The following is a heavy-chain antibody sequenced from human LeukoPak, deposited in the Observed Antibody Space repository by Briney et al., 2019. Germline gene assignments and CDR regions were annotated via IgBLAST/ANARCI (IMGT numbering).Heavy chain of an antibody. D-gene: IGHD3-22*01. V-gene: IGHV1-24*01. CDR2: FDPEDGET. Sequence: ASVKVSCKVSGYTRTELSMHWVRQAPGQGLEWMGGFDPEDGETIYAQKFQGRVTMTEDTSTDTAYMELSSLRSEDTAVYYCATATVVVDGLPHYWGQGTLVTVSS. CDR1: GYTRTELS. J-gene: IGHJ4*02. CDR3: ATATVVVDGLPHY.